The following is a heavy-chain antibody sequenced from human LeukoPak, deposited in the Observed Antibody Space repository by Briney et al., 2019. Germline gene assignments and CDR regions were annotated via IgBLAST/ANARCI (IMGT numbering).Heavy chain of an antibody. CDR2: IKQDGSEK. V-gene: IGHV3-7*01. CDR3: ARDLGDSSSYYYYYYGMDV. Sequence: GGSLRLSCAASGFTFSSYSMNWVRQAPGKGLEWVANIKQDGSEKYYVDSVKGRFTISRDNAKNSLYLQMNSLRAEDTAVYYCARDLGDSSSYYYYYYGMDVWGQGTTVTVSS. CDR1: GFTFSSYS. J-gene: IGHJ6*02. D-gene: IGHD6-13*01.